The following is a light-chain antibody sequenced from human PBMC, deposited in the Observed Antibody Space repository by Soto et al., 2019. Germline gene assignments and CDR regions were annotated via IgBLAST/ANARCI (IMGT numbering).Light chain of an antibody. Sequence: PGERATLSCRASQSVSSYFAWYQQKPGQAPRLLIYDASTRAAGIPARFSGSGSGTDFTLTISSREPEDFAVYYCQQRSDWPLTFGGGTKVEIK. CDR2: DAS. CDR1: QSVSSY. V-gene: IGKV3-11*01. CDR3: QQRSDWPLT. J-gene: IGKJ4*01.